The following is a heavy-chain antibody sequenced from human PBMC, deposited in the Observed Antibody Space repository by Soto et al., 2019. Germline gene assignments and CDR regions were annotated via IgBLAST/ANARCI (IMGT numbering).Heavy chain of an antibody. CDR2: IYYSGST. J-gene: IGHJ6*02. Sequence: PSETLSLTCTVSGGSISSYYWSWSRQPPGKGLGWIGYIYYSGSTNYNPSLKSRVTISVDTSKNQFSLKLSSVTAADTAVYYCARDNDYPYGMDVWGQGTTVTVSS. V-gene: IGHV4-59*01. D-gene: IGHD5-12*01. CDR1: GGSISSYY. CDR3: ARDNDYPYGMDV.